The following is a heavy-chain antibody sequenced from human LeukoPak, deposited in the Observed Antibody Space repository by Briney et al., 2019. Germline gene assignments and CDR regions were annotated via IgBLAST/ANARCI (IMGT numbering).Heavy chain of an antibody. CDR2: IYYSGST. V-gene: IGHV4-39*01. Sequence: SETLSLTCTVSGGSISSYYWGWIRQPPGKGLEWIGSIYYSGSTYYNPSLKSRVTISVDTSKNQFSLKLSSVTAADTAVYYCASPSLDYGDTYYGMDVWGQGTTVTVSS. J-gene: IGHJ6*02. CDR1: GGSISSYY. CDR3: ASPSLDYGDTYYGMDV. D-gene: IGHD4-17*01.